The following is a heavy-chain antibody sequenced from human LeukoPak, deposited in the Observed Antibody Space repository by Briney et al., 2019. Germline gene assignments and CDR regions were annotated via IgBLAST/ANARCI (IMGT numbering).Heavy chain of an antibody. V-gene: IGHV1-18*01. J-gene: IGHJ6*03. D-gene: IGHD3-10*01. CDR3: ARGVIYYGSGTDDYVDV. Sequence: ASVKVSCKASGYTFTSYGISWVRQAPGQGLEWMGWISAYNGNTNYAQKLQGRVTMTTDTSTSTAYMELRSLRSDDTAVYYCARGVIYYGSGTDDYVDVWGKGTTVTVSS. CDR1: GYTFTSYG. CDR2: ISAYNGNT.